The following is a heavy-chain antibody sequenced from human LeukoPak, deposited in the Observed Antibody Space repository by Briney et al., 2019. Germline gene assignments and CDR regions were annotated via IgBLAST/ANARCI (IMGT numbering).Heavy chain of an antibody. V-gene: IGHV4-39*07. D-gene: IGHD6-13*01. CDR1: GGSISSSSYY. CDR3: ARSYRGRQLVPGWFDP. Sequence: SETLSLTCTVSGGSISSSSYYWGWIRQPPGKGLEWIGSIYYSGSTYYNPSLKSRVTISVDTSKNQFSLKLSSVTAADTAVYYCARSYRGRQLVPGWFDPWGQGTLVTVSS. CDR2: IYYSGST. J-gene: IGHJ5*02.